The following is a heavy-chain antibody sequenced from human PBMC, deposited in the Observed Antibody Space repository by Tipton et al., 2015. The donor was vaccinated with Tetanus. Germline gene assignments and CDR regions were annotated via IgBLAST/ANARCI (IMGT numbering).Heavy chain of an antibody. V-gene: IGHV3-74*03. D-gene: IGHD3-10*01. CDR1: GFSLSTYW. J-gene: IGHJ4*02. CDR2: INVDGSTT. Sequence: SLRLSCAASGFSLSTYWMHWVRQAPGKGPEWVSRINVDGSTTTYAHSVKGRFAISRDNAKNTLYLQINSLRAEDTAVYYCARDGSGSYYVDDYFDYWGQGTLVTVSS. CDR3: ARDGSGSYYVDDYFDY.